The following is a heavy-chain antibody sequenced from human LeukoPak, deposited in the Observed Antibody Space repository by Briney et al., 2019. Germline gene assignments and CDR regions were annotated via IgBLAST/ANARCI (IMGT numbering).Heavy chain of an antibody. D-gene: IGHD3-3*01. V-gene: IGHV1-24*01. J-gene: IGHJ4*02. CDR2: FDPEDGET. Sequence: ASVKVSCKVSPHIPTELSMHWLRQAPGKGLEWMGGFDPEDGETIYAQKFQGRVTMTEDTSTDTAYMELSSLRSEDTAVYYCATEGTPSDPGVVGWGQGTLVTVSS. CDR3: ATEGTPSDPGVVG. CDR1: PHIPTELS.